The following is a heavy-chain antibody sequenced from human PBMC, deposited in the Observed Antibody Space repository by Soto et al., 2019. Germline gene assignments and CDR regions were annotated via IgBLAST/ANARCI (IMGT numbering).Heavy chain of an antibody. J-gene: IGHJ4*02. D-gene: IGHD3-22*01. Sequence: PSETLSLTCAVYGESFSAYYWSWIRQPPGKGLEWTGDITYTGNTNYNPSLMSRVTISVDTSRNQFSLKLSSVTAADTAVYYCASRRYYDTSGYYPPGGFDYWGQGVLVTVSS. V-gene: IGHV4-34*01. CDR1: GESFSAYY. CDR3: ASRRYYDTSGYYPPGGFDY. CDR2: ITYTGNT.